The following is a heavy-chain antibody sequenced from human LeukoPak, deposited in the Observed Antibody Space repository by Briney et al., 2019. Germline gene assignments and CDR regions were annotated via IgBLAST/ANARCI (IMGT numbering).Heavy chain of an antibody. CDR3: ARYYDFWSGYYWFDP. CDR1: GYTFTGYG. Sequence: ASVKVSCKASGYTFTGYGISWVRQAPGQGLEWMGWISAYNGNTNYAQKLQGRVTMTTDTSTSTAYMELRSLRSDDTAVYYCARYYDFWSGYYWFDPWGQGTLVTVSS. J-gene: IGHJ5*02. V-gene: IGHV1-18*01. D-gene: IGHD3-3*01. CDR2: ISAYNGNT.